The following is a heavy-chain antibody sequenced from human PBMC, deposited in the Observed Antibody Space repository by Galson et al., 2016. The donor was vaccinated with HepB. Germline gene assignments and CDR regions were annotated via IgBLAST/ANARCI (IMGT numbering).Heavy chain of an antibody. CDR1: GFTFSNRG. CDR2: DSMEGGRK. V-gene: IGHV3-30*18. Sequence: SLRLSCAASGFTFSNRGMHWVRQAPGKGLEWVAADSMEGGRKFYADSVKGRFTISRDNSNNMLFLQMNSLRADDTAVYYCAKRHEYCPPVGCSVDYWGQGTLVSVSS. J-gene: IGHJ4*02. CDR3: AKRHEYCPPVGCSVDY. D-gene: IGHD2/OR15-2a*01.